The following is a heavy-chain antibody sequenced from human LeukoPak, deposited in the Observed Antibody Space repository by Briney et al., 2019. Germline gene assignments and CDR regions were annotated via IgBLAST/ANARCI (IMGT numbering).Heavy chain of an antibody. CDR1: GASISSYY. V-gene: IGHV4-59*01. CDR2: IHYSGST. D-gene: IGHD2-21*02. Sequence: SETLSLTCTVSGASISSYYWSWIRQPPGKGLEWIGYIHYSGSTSYNPSLKSRVTISVDTSKNQFSLKLSSVTAADTAVYYCARHSEVVTALNWFDPWGQGTLVTVSS. J-gene: IGHJ5*02. CDR3: ARHSEVVTALNWFDP.